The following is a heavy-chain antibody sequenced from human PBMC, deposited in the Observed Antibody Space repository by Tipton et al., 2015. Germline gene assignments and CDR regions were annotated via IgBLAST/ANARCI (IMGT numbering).Heavy chain of an antibody. V-gene: IGHV3-20*04. CDR2: IDWNGGRT. Sequence: GSLKLSCAASGFTFDDYGMTWVRQVPGKGLEWVAGIDWNGGRTGYADSVKGRFIISRDNAQNSLFLQMNSLTAEDTAVYYCAREGSSWYFGVYWGQGTLVSVSS. CDR3: AREGSSWYFGVY. CDR1: GFTFDDYG. J-gene: IGHJ4*02. D-gene: IGHD6-13*01.